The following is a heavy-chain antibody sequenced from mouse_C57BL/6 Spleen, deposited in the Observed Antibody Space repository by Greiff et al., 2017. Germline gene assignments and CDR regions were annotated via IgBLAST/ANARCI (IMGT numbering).Heavy chain of an antibody. D-gene: IGHD1-2*01. J-gene: IGHJ2*01. CDR2: ISGGGGNT. CDR1: GFTFSSYT. Sequence: LVESGGGLVKPGGSLKLSCAASGFTFSSYTMSWVRQTPEKRLEWVATISGGGGNTYYPDSVKGRFTISRDNAKNTLYLQMSSLRSEDTALYYCARQGHYLYFDYWGQGTTLTVSS. V-gene: IGHV5-9*01. CDR3: ARQGHYLYFDY.